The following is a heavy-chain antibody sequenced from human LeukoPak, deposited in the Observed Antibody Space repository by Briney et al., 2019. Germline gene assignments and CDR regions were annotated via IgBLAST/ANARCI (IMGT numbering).Heavy chain of an antibody. J-gene: IGHJ4*02. CDR1: GGSFSGFS. CDR3: ARESMMAVARRLAY. D-gene: IGHD6-19*01. V-gene: IGHV4-34*01. Sequence: SETLSLTCAVYGGSFSGFSWSWIRQPPGRGLEWIGQINHSGSTNYNPSLKSRVTISVDTSKNQFSLKLSSVTAADTAVYYCARESMMAVARRLAYWGQGTLVTVSS. CDR2: INHSGST.